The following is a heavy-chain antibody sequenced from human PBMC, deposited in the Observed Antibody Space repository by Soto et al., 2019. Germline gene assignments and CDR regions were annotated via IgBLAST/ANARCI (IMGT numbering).Heavy chain of an antibody. Sequence: SETLSLTCTVSGGSVTNSSYYWGWIRQSPGKGLEWIGSVYYRGRSYSKSSVKSRVTISVDTSKNRFSLSLNSVTASDTAVYFCVSQRTTVPTQAYFDYWGQGALVTVSS. CDR3: VSQRTTVPTQAYFDY. CDR2: VYYRGRS. D-gene: IGHD4-17*01. J-gene: IGHJ4*02. V-gene: IGHV4-39*01. CDR1: GGSVTNSSYY.